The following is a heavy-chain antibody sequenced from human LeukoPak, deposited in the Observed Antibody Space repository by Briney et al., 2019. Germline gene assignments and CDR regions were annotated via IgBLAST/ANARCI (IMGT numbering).Heavy chain of an antibody. CDR1: GGTFSSYA. CDR2: IIPIFGTA. D-gene: IGHD3-16*02. V-gene: IGHV1-69*13. J-gene: IGHJ4*02. CDR3: ASSWGSYPRKCPVY. Sequence: VASVKVSCKAPGGTFSSYAISWVRQAPGQGLEWMGGIIPIFGTANYAQKFQGRVTITADESTSTAYMELSSLRSEDTAVYYCASSWGSYPRKCPVYWGQGTLVTVSS.